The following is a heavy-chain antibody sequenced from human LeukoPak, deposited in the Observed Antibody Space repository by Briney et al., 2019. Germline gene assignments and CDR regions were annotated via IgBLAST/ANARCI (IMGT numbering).Heavy chain of an antibody. Sequence: PSETLSLTCAVYGGSFSGYYWSWIRQPPGKGLEWIGEINHSGSTNYNPFLKSRVTISVDTSKNQFSLKLSSVTAADTAVYYCARDGLGYCTNGVCYTAYYFDYWGQGTLVTVSS. D-gene: IGHD2-8*01. J-gene: IGHJ4*02. CDR1: GGSFSGYY. CDR2: INHSGST. V-gene: IGHV4-34*01. CDR3: ARDGLGYCTNGVCYTAYYFDY.